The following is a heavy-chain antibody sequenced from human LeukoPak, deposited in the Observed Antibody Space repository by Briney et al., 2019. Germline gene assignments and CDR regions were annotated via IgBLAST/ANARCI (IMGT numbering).Heavy chain of an antibody. CDR1: GYTFTSYD. D-gene: IGHD6-19*01. Sequence: ASVKVSCKASGYTFTSYDINWVRQATGQGLEWVGIINPSGDPTTYAQKFQGRVTMTSDMSTSTVYMELSSLRSDDTAVYYCARGIAVAPGDTFDIWGQGTMVTVSS. J-gene: IGHJ3*02. CDR2: INPSGDPT. CDR3: ARGIAVAPGDTFDI. V-gene: IGHV1-46*01.